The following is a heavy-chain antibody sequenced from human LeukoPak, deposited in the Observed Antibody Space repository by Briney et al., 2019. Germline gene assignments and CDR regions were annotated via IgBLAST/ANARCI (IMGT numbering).Heavy chain of an antibody. CDR3: VKGSASSRPYYFDY. D-gene: IGHD2-21*01. CDR2: ISTNGGST. J-gene: IGHJ4*02. CDR1: GFTFSSYA. Sequence: GGSLRLSCAASGFTFSSYAMSWVRQAPGEGLEWVSAISTNGGSTYFADSVKGRFTITRDNSKNTLSLEMNSLRPEDTAVYYCVKGSASSRPYYFDYWGQGTLVTVSS. V-gene: IGHV3-23*01.